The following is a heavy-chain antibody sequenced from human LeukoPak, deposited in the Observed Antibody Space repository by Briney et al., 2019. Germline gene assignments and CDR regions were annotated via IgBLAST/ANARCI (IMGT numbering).Heavy chain of an antibody. CDR1: GFTISTYS. D-gene: IGHD6-13*01. CDR3: ARGREGQQLVRLRSYYYVDV. CDR2: ISRSSSYI. V-gene: IGHV3-21*01. Sequence: GGSLRLSCAASGFTISTYSMNWVRQAPGKGLEWVSSISRSSSYIYYADSVKGRFTISRDNAKNSLYLQMNSLRVEDTAVCYCARGREGQQLVRLRSYYYVDVWGKGTTVTVSS. J-gene: IGHJ6*03.